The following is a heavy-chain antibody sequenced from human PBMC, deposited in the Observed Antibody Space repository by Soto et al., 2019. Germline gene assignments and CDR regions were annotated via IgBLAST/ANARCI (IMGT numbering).Heavy chain of an antibody. J-gene: IGHJ4*02. CDR1: GFTFSSYA. CDR3: SRRSSGWDFDY. Sequence: EVQLLESGGGLVQPGGSLRLSCAASGFTFSSYAMNWVRQAPGKGLEWVSVISGSGGSTYYADSVKGRFTISRDNSKNPLLLQINRLRAEETAVYYWSRRSSGWDFDYWGQGTLVTVSS. V-gene: IGHV3-23*01. D-gene: IGHD6-19*01. CDR2: ISGSGGST.